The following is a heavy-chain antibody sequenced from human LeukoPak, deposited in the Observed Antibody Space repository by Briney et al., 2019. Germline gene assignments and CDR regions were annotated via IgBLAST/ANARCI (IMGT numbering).Heavy chain of an antibody. Sequence: PGGSLRLSCAASGFTFSDYYMSWIRQAPGKGLEWVSYISSSGSTIYYADSVKGRFTISRDNAKNTLYLQMNSLRAEDTAVYYCAKSRLAPSMTLFGPWGQGTLVTVSS. CDR2: ISSSGSTI. J-gene: IGHJ5*02. V-gene: IGHV3-11*04. CDR3: AKSRLAPSMTLFGP. CDR1: GFTFSDYY. D-gene: IGHD2/OR15-2a*01.